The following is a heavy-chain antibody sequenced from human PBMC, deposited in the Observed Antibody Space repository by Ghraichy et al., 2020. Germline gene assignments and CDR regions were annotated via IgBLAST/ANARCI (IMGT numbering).Heavy chain of an antibody. D-gene: IGHD3-9*01. CDR1: GFTLGNFV. CDR2: IWYNGDKK. Sequence: LRLSCVTSGFTLGNFVVHWVRQTPAKGLEWVAVIWYNGDKKFYADSVTGRFTISRDNSKNTVFLQMNNLRTDDTAVYHCARGSDYDGLTGHYIFERLDYWGQGTLVTVSS. J-gene: IGHJ4*02. CDR3: ARGSDYDGLTGHYIFERLDY. V-gene: IGHV3-33*01.